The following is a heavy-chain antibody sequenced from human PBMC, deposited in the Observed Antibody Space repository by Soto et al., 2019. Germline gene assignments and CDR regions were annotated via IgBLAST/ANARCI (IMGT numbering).Heavy chain of an antibody. V-gene: IGHV3-15*01. CDR2: IKSKSDGGTT. J-gene: IGHJ6*02. CDR1: RFTFNNSW. D-gene: IGHD2-21*01. CDR3: TSDLWGGMDV. Sequence: PGGSLRLSCADSRFTFNNSWMSWVRQAPGKGLEWVGRIKSKSDGGTTDYAAPVKGRFTISRDDSKNTLYLQMNSLKTEDTALYYCTSDLWGGMDVWGQGTTVTVS.